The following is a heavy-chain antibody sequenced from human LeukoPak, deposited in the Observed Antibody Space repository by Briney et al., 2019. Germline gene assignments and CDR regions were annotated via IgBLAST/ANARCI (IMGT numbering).Heavy chain of an antibody. CDR3: ATDIPGIWMERGGTPLQN. V-gene: IGHV1-24*01. CDR1: GYKITELS. D-gene: IGHD1-26*01. J-gene: IGHJ4*02. Sequence: GASVKVSCKVSGYKITELSMHWVRQAPGKGLEWVGGFDPEDGEKFYAQNFQGRFTITEDTSANTAYMAVNSLRSEDTAVYYCATDIPGIWMERGGTPLQNWGEGTLVSVSS. CDR2: FDPEDGEK.